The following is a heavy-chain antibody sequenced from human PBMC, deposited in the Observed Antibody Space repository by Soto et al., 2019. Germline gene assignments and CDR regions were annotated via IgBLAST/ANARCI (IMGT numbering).Heavy chain of an antibody. CDR1: GHSFTTYW. D-gene: IGHD4-17*01. J-gene: IGHJ3*02. CDR3: TRDLDYGGNSDTIDI. Sequence: EAQLVQSGAEVKKPGESLKISCEDSGHSFTTYWIAWVRQMPGKGLEWMGIIYPGDSRTTYSPSFQGQVIISADKSISTAYLQWSRLKASDTGMYYCTRDLDYGGNSDTIDICGQGTMVIVSS. V-gene: IGHV5-51*03. CDR2: IYPGDSRT.